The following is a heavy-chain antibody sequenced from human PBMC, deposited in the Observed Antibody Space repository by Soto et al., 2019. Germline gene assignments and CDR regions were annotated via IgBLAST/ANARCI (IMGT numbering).Heavy chain of an antibody. CDR2: IYYSGST. J-gene: IGHJ6*02. V-gene: IGHV4-59*01. CDR1: GGSISRYY. CDR3: ARGGGSWAFGMDV. D-gene: IGHD2-15*01. Sequence: SETLSLTCSVSGGSISRYYWSWIRQPPGKGLEWIGYIYYSGSTNYNPSLKSRVTISADTSNNQFSLWLSSVTAADTAVYYCARGGGSWAFGMDVWGQGTTVTVSS.